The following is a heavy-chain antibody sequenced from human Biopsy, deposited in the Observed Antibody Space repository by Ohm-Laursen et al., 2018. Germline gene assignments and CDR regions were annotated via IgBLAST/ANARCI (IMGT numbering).Heavy chain of an antibody. CDR1: EGTFSNYG. CDR2: NIPILGAG. Sequence: SSVKVSCKAPEGTFSNYGVNWVRQAPGQGLEWLGGNIPILGAGNYAQKFQDRVTVAANTSTSTATMELRSLRSDDTAVYYCATKLTGYFHHWGQGTLVIVSS. D-gene: IGHD3-9*01. J-gene: IGHJ1*01. CDR3: ATKLTGYFHH. V-gene: IGHV1-69*06.